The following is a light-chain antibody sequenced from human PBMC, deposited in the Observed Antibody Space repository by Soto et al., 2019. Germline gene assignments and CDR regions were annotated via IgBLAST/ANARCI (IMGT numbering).Light chain of an antibody. J-gene: IGLJ1*01. Sequence: QSALTQPASVSGSPGQAITIACTGTSSDVGAYNYVSWYQQYPGKAPKVVIYDVSNRPSGISYRFSGSKSGNTASLTISGLQAEDEADYYCCSYKSSSTYVFGTGTKVTVL. CDR1: SSDVGAYNY. CDR3: CSYKSSSTYV. V-gene: IGLV2-14*01. CDR2: DVS.